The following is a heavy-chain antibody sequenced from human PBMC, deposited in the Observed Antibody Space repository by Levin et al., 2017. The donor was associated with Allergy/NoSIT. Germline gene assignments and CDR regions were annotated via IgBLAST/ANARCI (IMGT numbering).Heavy chain of an antibody. CDR3: ARDKPGIVGSSEAFDI. J-gene: IGHJ3*02. V-gene: IGHV1-69*13. Sequence: AASVKVSCKASGGTFSTDGITWVRQAPGQGLEWMGEIVPFYGRTTYSQKFRGRVTITAHASTSTVYMELSSLRSEDTAMYYCARDKPGIVGSSEAFDIWGQGTMVTVSS. D-gene: IGHD1-26*01. CDR1: GGTFSTDG. CDR2: IVPFYGRT.